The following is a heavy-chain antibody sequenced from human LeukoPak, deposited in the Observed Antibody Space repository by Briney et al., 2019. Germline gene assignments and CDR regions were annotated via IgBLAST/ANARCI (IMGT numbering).Heavy chain of an antibody. V-gene: IGHV3-21*01. J-gene: IGHJ3*02. CDR1: GFTFSSYS. Sequence: GGSLRLSCAASGFTFSSYSMNWVRQAPGKGLEWVSSISSSSSYIYYADSVKGRFTLSRDNAKNSLYLQMNSLRAEDTAVYYCARDYDYYDSSGYYSRSFDAFDIWGQGTMVTVSS. CDR3: ARDYDYYDSSGYYSRSFDAFDI. CDR2: ISSSSSYI. D-gene: IGHD3-22*01.